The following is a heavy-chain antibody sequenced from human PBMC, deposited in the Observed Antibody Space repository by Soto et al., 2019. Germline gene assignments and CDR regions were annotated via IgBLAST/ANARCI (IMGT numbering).Heavy chain of an antibody. CDR2: IYYSGST. Sequence: PSETLSLTCTVSGGSISGSSYYWGWIRQPPGKGLEWIGNIYYSGSTYYNPSLKSRVTISVDTSKNQFSLKLSSVTAADTAVYFCARQSEYYYASGRAAPLYGMDVWGQGTTVTVSS. D-gene: IGHD3-10*01. CDR3: ARQSEYYYASGRAAPLYGMDV. V-gene: IGHV4-39*01. CDR1: GGSISGSSYY. J-gene: IGHJ6*02.